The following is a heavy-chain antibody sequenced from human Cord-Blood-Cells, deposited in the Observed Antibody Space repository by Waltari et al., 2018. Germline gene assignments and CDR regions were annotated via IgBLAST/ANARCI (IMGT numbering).Heavy chain of an antibody. CDR3: ARDYYGSGSYY. D-gene: IGHD3-10*01. Sequence: QVQLVESGGGVVQLGRSLRLPCAASVFTFSCYAMPWARQAPGKGLEWVAVISYDGSNKYYADSVKGRFTISRDNSKNTLYLQMNSLRAEDTAVYYCARDYYGSGSYYWGQGTLVTVSS. CDR1: VFTFSCYA. J-gene: IGHJ4*02. CDR2: ISYDGSNK. V-gene: IGHV3-30*04.